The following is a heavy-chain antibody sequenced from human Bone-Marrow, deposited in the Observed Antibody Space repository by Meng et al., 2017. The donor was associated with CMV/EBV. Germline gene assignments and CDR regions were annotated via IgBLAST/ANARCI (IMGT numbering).Heavy chain of an antibody. V-gene: IGHV5-51*01. CDR3: VRLDDY. CDR2: VYPGDSDT. CDR1: GYVFNNYW. J-gene: IGHJ4*02. Sequence: KVSCKASGYVFNNYWIGWVRQMPGRGLEWMGVVYPGDSDTRYSPSFQGQVTISADKSINTAYLQWSSLKASDTAIYYCVRLDDYWGQGTLVTVSS.